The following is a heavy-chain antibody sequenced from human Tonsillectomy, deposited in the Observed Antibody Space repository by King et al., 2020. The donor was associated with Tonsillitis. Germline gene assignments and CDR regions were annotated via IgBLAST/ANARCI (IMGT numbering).Heavy chain of an antibody. CDR2: NKNKADSYTT. J-gene: IGHJ4*02. V-gene: IGHV3-72*01. CDR1: GVTFSDYY. CDR3: ATEVSAGGPAFDH. D-gene: IGHD2-21*02. Sequence: QLVQSGGGLVQPGGSLRLSCAASGVTFSDYYVNWVRQAPGKGLEWVGRNKNKADSYTTEYAASVKGRFTISRDESNNSLYLQMNSLKTEDTAVYYCATEVSAGGPAFDHWGQGTLVTVSS.